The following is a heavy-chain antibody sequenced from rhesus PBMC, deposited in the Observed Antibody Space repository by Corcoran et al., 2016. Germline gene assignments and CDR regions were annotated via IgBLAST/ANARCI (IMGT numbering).Heavy chain of an antibody. CDR3: ANFYGSDRC. J-gene: IGHJ4*01. CDR2: IYGRTGST. Sequence: QVQLQESGPGLVKPSEALSLTCAVSGDYISNYYWSWIRQPPGKGLEWIGRIYGRTGSTDYVPSLTSRVTISMDTSKNQFSLRLSSVTAADTAVYYCANFYGSDRCWGQGVLVIVSS. V-gene: IGHV4-147*01. D-gene: IGHD4-29*01. CDR1: GDYISNYY.